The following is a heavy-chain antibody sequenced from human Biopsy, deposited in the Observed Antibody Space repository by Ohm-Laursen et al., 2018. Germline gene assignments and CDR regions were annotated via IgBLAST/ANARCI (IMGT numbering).Heavy chain of an antibody. CDR2: ITADEK. CDR3: ARVFGGAYYSYAFDI. J-gene: IGHJ3*02. D-gene: IGHD1-26*01. Sequence: ASVKVSCKASDYTFYSYGITWVRRAPGQGLEWMGWITADEKNSAPKFQGRVTMTIDMSTSTAYMELRGLKSDDTAVYYCARVFGGAYYSYAFDIWGQGTLVIVSS. V-gene: IGHV1-18*04. CDR1: DYTFYSYG.